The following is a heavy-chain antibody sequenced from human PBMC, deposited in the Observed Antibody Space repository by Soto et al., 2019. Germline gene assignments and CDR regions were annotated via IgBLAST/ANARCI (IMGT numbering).Heavy chain of an antibody. CDR2: LYDLDGS. Sequence: DVQLVESGGGLIQPGESLRLSCAAFGFTISGKKYVAWVRQAPGKGLEWVSALYDLDGSFYAASVKGRFTTSSDSSKTIVYLQINALRPDDTAVYYCATWHEMEHAYDVWGEGTTGTVSA. V-gene: IGHV3-53*01. D-gene: IGHD1-1*01. CDR1: GFTISGKKY. CDR3: ATWHEMEHAYDV. J-gene: IGHJ3*01.